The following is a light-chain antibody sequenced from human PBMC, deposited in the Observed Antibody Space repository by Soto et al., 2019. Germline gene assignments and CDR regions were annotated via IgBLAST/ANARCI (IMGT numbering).Light chain of an antibody. CDR2: GAS. V-gene: IGKV3-20*01. CDR1: QSVSSSY. CDR3: QQYGSSPWT. J-gene: IGKJ1*01. Sequence: EIVLTQSPGTLSLSQGERTTLSCRASQSVSSSYLAWYQQKPGQAPRPLIYGASSRAIGIPDRFSGSGSGTDFTLTISRLAPEDFAVYYCQQYGSSPWTFGQKTKVEIK.